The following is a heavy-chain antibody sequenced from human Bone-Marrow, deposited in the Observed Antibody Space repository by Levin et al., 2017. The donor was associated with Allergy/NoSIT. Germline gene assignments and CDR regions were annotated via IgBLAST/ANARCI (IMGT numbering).Heavy chain of an antibody. V-gene: IGHV1-46*01. CDR3: ARDYYDSSGYDRGRLDY. CDR1: GYTFTSNY. Sequence: GGSLRLSCKASGYTFTSNYIHWVRQAPGKGLEWMGIINSSGGNAHYAQKFQGRVTMTRDTSTSTVYMELSSLRSEDTSVYYCARDYYDSSGYDRGRLDYWGQGTLVTVSS. CDR2: INSSGGNA. J-gene: IGHJ4*02. D-gene: IGHD3-22*01.